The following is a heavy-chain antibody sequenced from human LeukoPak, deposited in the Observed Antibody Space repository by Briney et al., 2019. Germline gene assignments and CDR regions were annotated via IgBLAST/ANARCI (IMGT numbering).Heavy chain of an antibody. V-gene: IGHV1-8*01. CDR3: ARDSYCSSTSCYPDY. J-gene: IGHJ4*02. CDR1: GYTFTSYD. D-gene: IGHD2-2*01. CDR2: MNPNSGNT. Sequence: ASVKVACKASGYTFTSYDINWVRQATGQGLEWMGWMNPNSGNTGYAQKFQGRVTMTRNTSINTAYMELSTLRSEDTAVYYCARDSYCSSTSCYPDYWGQGTLVTVSS.